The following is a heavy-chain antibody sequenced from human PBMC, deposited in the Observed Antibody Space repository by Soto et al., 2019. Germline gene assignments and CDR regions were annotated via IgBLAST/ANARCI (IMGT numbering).Heavy chain of an antibody. V-gene: IGHV3-15*01. CDR2: IKSKTDGGTT. CDR3: TTDHMIITGTLVSL. CDR1: GFTFSNAW. Sequence: GGSLRLSCAASGFTFSNAWMSWVRQAPGKGLEWVGRIKSKTDGGTTDYAAPVKGRFTISRDDSKNTLYLQMNSLKTEDTAVYYCTTDHMIITGTLVSLWGQGTLVTVSS. J-gene: IGHJ4*02. D-gene: IGHD1-7*01.